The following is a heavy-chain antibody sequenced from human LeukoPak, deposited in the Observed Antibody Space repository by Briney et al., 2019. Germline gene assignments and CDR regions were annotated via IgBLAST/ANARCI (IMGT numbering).Heavy chain of an antibody. J-gene: IGHJ5*02. CDR2: ISYDGSNK. V-gene: IGHV3-30-3*01. CDR3: ARAPRAAHTAMRGP. CDR1: GFTFSTYW. Sequence: PGGSLRLSCAASGFTFSTYWVHWVRQAPGKGLEWVAVISYDGSNKYYADSVKGRFTISRDNSKNTLYLQMNSLRAEDTAVYYCARAPRAAHTAMRGPWGQGTLVTVSS. D-gene: IGHD5-18*01.